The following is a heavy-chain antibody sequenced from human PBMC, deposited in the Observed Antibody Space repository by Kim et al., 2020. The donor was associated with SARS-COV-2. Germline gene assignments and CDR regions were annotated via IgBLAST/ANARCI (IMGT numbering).Heavy chain of an antibody. CDR3: AKDRIWIGEFHQYYSYY. CDR1: GFTFSSYG. D-gene: IGHD3-10*01. Sequence: GGSLRLSCAASGFTFSSYGMHWVRQAPGKGLEWVAVISYDGSNKYYADSVKGRFTISRDNSKNTLYLQMNSLRAEDTAVYYCAKDRIWIGEFHQYYSYY. V-gene: IGHV3-30*18. CDR2: ISYDGSNK. J-gene: IGHJ6*01.